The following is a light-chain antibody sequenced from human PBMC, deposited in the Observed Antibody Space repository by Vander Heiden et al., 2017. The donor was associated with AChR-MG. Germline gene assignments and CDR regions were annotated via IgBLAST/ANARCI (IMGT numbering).Light chain of an antibody. CDR3: SLYTGSGTPWV. CDR2: DVT. J-gene: IGLJ3*02. Sequence: QSAVTQPASVSASPGQTIAISCTATSSDVGGYKSASWYQHHTGKVPKLLLYDVTKRPTGISRRFSGSKSGNTASLIISELQTEDEADYYCSLYTGSGTPWVFGGGTRLTVL. CDR1: SSDVGGYKS. V-gene: IGLV2-14*03.